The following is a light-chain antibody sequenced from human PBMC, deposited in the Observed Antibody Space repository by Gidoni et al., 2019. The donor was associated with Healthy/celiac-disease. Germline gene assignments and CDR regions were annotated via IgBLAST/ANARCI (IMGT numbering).Light chain of an antibody. J-gene: IGKJ3*01. CDR1: QSVSSN. CDR3: QRHHNCPLLT. V-gene: IGKV3-15*01. CDR2: GSS. Sequence: EIVMTPSPATLAVSPGESATISCRARQSVSSNIAWYQQKPSQAPRLLIYGSSTRATGIPARFSGSGSGTEFTLTITSLQSQDFAVYYCQRHHNCPLLTFGPGTKVDIK.